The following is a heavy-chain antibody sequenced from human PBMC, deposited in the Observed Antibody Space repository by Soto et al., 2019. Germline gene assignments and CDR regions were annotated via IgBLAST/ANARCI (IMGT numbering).Heavy chain of an antibody. V-gene: IGHV4-34*01. J-gene: IGHJ5*01. D-gene: IGHD1-1*01. CDR2: IDHTGST. CDR3: ASGTRPRHS. Sequence: SETLSLTCAVNDGAFTGYYWSWIRQPPGKGLEWIGEIDHTGSTNYNSSLKDRITFSVDRSKHQFSLKLTSVTAADTGVYYCASGTRPRHSWGQGTLVTVSS. CDR1: DGAFTGYY.